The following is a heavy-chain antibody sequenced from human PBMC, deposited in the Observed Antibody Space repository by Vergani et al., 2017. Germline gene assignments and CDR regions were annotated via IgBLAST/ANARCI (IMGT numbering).Heavy chain of an antibody. V-gene: IGHV3-23*04. D-gene: IGHD2-2*01. Sequence: EVQLVESGGGLVQPGGSLRLSCAASGFTFSSYAMSWVRQAPGKGLEWVSAISGSGGSTYYADSVKGRFTISRDNSKNTLYLQMNSLRAEDTAVYYCAKDSEDIVVVPAAMCPDYWGQGTLVTVSS. CDR1: GFTFSSYA. J-gene: IGHJ4*02. CDR3: AKDSEDIVVVPAAMCPDY. CDR2: ISGSGGST.